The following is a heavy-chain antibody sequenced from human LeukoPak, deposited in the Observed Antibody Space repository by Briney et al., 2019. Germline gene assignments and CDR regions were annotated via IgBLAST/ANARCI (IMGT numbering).Heavy chain of an antibody. J-gene: IGHJ4*02. Sequence: PSETLSLTCAVYGGSFSGYYWSWIRQPPGKGLEWIGEINHSGSTNYNPSLKSRVTISVDTSKNQFSLKLSSVTAADTAAYYCARGSTVVPAAMRSFDYWGQGTLVTVSS. V-gene: IGHV4-34*01. CDR2: INHSGST. CDR3: ARGSTVVPAAMRSFDY. D-gene: IGHD2-2*01. CDR1: GGSFSGYY.